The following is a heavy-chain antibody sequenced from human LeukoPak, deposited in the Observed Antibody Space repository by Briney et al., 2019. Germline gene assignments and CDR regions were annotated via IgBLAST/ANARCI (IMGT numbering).Heavy chain of an antibody. CDR2: IYYSGST. J-gene: IGHJ4*02. CDR3: ARLSLDPRGANFDY. CDR1: GGSISSSSYY. D-gene: IGHD3-10*01. Sequence: SETLSLTCTVSGGSISSSSYYWGWIRQPPGKGLEWIGSIYYSGSTYYNPSLKSRVTISVDTPKNQFSLKLSSVTAADTAVYYCARLSLDPRGANFDYWGQGTLVTVSS. V-gene: IGHV4-39*01.